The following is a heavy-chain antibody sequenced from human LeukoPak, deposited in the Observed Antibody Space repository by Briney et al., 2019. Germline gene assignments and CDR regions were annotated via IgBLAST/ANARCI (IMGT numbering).Heavy chain of an antibody. V-gene: IGHV5-51*01. Sequence: GESLQISCKDAGYSFTRYCIGWVRQMPGKGLEWMGVIYPGDSDTRYSPSFQGQVTISADKSISTTFLQWSSLKASDTAMYYCARTNYYETSGWAAGLSPFDMWGRGTMVTVSS. CDR2: IYPGDSDT. D-gene: IGHD3-22*01. J-gene: IGHJ3*02. CDR1: GYSFTRYC. CDR3: ARTNYYETSGWAAGLSPFDM.